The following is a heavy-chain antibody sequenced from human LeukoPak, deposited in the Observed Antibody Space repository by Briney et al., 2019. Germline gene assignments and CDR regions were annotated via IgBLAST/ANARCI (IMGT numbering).Heavy chain of an antibody. CDR2: IIPIFGTA. CDR3: ATQILTGYYDAFDI. D-gene: IGHD3-9*01. J-gene: IGHJ3*02. V-gene: IGHV1-69*05. Sequence: SVKVSCKASGGTFSSYAISWVRQAPGQGLEWMGGIIPIFGTANYAQKFQGRVTITTDESTSTAYMELSSLRSEDTAVYYRATQILTGYYDAFDIWGQGTMVTVSS. CDR1: GGTFSSYA.